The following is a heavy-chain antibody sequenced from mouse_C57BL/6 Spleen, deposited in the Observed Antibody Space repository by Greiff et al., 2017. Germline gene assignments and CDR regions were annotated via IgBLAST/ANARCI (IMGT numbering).Heavy chain of an antibody. Sequence: QVQLQQPGAELVKPGASVKLSCKASGYTFTSYWMHWVKQRPGQGLEWIGMIHPNSGSTNYNEKFKSKATLTVDKSSSTAYMQLSSLTSEDSAVXKCANWADGYYLAYWGQGTLVTVSA. CDR3: ANWADGYYLAY. V-gene: IGHV1-64*01. CDR2: IHPNSGST. CDR1: GYTFTSYW. D-gene: IGHD2-3*01. J-gene: IGHJ3*01.